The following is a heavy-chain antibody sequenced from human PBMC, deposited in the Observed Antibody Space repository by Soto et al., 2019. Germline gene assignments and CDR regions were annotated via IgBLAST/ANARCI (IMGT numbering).Heavy chain of an antibody. Sequence: SETLSLTCTVSGGSISSYYWSWIRQPPGKGLEWIGYIYYSGSTNYNPSLKSRVTISVDTSKNQFSLKLSSVTAADTAVYYCAGERLLQFDYWGQGTLVTVSS. D-gene: IGHD2-21*01. J-gene: IGHJ4*02. CDR3: AGERLLQFDY. CDR1: GGSISSYY. V-gene: IGHV4-59*01. CDR2: IYYSGST.